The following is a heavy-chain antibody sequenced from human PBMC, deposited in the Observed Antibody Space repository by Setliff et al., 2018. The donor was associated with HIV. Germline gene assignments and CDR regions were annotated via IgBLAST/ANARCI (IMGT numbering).Heavy chain of an antibody. CDR2: IYYSGST. Sequence: SETLSLTCTVSGGSISSSSYYWGWIRQPPGKGLEWIGSIYYSGSTYYNPALRSRGTVSLDTSKNEFSLRLTSVTAADTAMYYCARTDYGGNWHAFDIWGQGTMVTVSS. CDR1: GGSISSSSYY. V-gene: IGHV4-39*07. CDR3: ARTDYGGNWHAFDI. D-gene: IGHD4-17*01. J-gene: IGHJ3*02.